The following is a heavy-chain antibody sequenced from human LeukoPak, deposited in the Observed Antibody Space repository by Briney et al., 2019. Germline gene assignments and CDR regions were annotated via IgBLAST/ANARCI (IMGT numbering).Heavy chain of an antibody. Sequence: SETLSLTCAVSGGSISGSYWTWIRQPAGKGLEWIGRIYTSGTINYNPSLKSRVTLSLDTSKNHFSLNLNSVTAADTAVYYCARGHYALRAFDIWGQGTMVTVSS. V-gene: IGHV4-4*07. D-gene: IGHD2-2*01. CDR3: ARGHYALRAFDI. CDR2: IYTSGTI. CDR1: GGSISGSY. J-gene: IGHJ3*02.